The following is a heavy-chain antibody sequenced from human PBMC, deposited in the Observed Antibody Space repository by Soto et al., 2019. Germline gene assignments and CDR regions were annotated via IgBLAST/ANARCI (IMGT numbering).Heavy chain of an antibody. J-gene: IGHJ4*02. Sequence: GGSLRLSCAASGFTFSDHYMDWVRQAPGKGLEWVGRTRNKANSYTTEYAASVKGRFTISRDDSKNSLYLQMNSLKTEDTAVYYCARVNGDYEKLDYWGQGTLVTVSS. CDR3: ARVNGDYEKLDY. V-gene: IGHV3-72*01. D-gene: IGHD4-17*01. CDR2: TRNKANSYTT. CDR1: GFTFSDHY.